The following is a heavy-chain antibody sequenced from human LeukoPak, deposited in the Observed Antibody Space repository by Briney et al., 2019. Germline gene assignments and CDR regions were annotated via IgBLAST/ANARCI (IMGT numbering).Heavy chain of an antibody. CDR3: ARWGALAGTFDY. Sequence: GGSLRLSCAASGFSFSSYWMNWVRQAPGKGLEWVAKIKQDGSDRYYVDSVKGRFTISRDNAKKSLYLQMDSLRVEDTAVYYCARWGALAGTFDYWGQGTLVTVSS. CDR2: IKQDGSDR. D-gene: IGHD6-19*01. J-gene: IGHJ4*02. V-gene: IGHV3-7*01. CDR1: GFSFSSYW.